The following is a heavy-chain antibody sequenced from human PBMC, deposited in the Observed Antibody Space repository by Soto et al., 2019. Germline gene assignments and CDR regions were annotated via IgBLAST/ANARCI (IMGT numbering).Heavy chain of an antibody. CDR2: IPYDGSNK. Sequence: GSLRLSCAASGFTFSSYGMHWVRQAPGKGLEWVAVIPYDGSNKYYADSVKGRFTISRDNSKNTLYLQMNSLRAEDTAVYYCAKDIWMGDTTEDDYYYYYGMDVWGQGTTVTVSS. CDR1: GFTFSSYG. J-gene: IGHJ6*02. CDR3: AKDIWMGDTTEDDYYYYYGMDV. D-gene: IGHD1-26*01. V-gene: IGHV3-30*18.